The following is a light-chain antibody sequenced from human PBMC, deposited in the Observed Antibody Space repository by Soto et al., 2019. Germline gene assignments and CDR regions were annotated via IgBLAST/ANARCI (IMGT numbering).Light chain of an antibody. CDR3: CSYAGSS. CDR2: EGS. Sequence: QSVLTQPASVSGSPGQSITISCTGTSSDVGSYNLVSWYQQHPGKAPKLMIYEGSKRPSGVSNRFSGSKSGNTASLTISGLQAEDEADYYCCSYAGSSFGRGTKLTVL. J-gene: IGLJ2*01. V-gene: IGLV2-23*01. CDR1: SSDVGSYNL.